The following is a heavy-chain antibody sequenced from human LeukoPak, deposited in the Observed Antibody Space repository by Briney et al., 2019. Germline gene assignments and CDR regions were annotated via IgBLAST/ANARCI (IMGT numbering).Heavy chain of an antibody. D-gene: IGHD3-16*01. J-gene: IGHJ3*02. V-gene: IGHV3-23*01. CDR1: GFTFSNYA. Sequence: GGSLRLSCAASGFTFSNYAMSWVRQAPGKGLEWVSAISGNGGSTYYAYSVKGQVTISIANSKYTLYLQLKSLRADDTAVVDCAKELPLMMPGDFDIWGQGTMVTVSS. CDR2: ISGNGGST. CDR3: AKELPLMMPGDFDI.